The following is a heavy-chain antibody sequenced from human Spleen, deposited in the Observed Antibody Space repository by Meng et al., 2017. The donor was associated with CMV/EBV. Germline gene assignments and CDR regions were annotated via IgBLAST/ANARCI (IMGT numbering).Heavy chain of an antibody. J-gene: IGHJ4*02. V-gene: IGHV5-51*01. CDR3: TRLYRGYSADY. CDR1: GYSFTSYW. CDR2: IFPSDSDT. D-gene: IGHD5-12*01. Sequence: GGSLRLSCKVSGYSFTSYWFGWVRQMPGKGLEWVGVIFPSDSDTTYSPSLEGQVTMSVDKSISTAYLQWSSLKASDTAMYYCTRLYRGYSADYWGQGTPVTVSS.